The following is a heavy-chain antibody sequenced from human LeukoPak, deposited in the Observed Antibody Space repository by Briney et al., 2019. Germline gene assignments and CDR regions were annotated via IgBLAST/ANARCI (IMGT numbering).Heavy chain of an antibody. J-gene: IGHJ4*02. V-gene: IGHV3-74*01. Sequence: GGPLRLSCAASGFTFSRYWMHWVRQAPGEGRVWVSRINSDGRSTIHADCVKGRLTISRDSGKHTLDVHMDVLVAEDTAVYYCAREVYSSGWSSFDYWGQGTLVTVSS. CDR1: GFTFSRYW. CDR2: INSDGRST. CDR3: AREVYSSGWSSFDY. D-gene: IGHD6-19*01.